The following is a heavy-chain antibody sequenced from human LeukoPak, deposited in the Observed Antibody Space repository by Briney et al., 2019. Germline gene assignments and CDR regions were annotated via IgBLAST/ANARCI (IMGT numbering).Heavy chain of an antibody. V-gene: IGHV1-2*02. CDR3: ARGGYVFSGYRNDAFDI. CDR2: INPNSGAT. D-gene: IGHD3-22*01. CDR1: RYTFTYYH. J-gene: IGHJ3*02. Sequence: EASVTVSCKCSRYTFTYYHMHWVRPAPGQRLEWMGWINPNSGATKYAQKFQGRVTMTRDTSISTAYMELSGLTSDDTGVYYCARGGYVFSGYRNDAFDIWGQGTMVTVSS.